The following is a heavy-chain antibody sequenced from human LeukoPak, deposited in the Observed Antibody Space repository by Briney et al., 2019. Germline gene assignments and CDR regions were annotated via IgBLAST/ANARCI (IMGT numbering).Heavy chain of an antibody. D-gene: IGHD6-19*01. J-gene: IGHJ4*02. CDR1: GYTFTNYD. V-gene: IGHV1-8*03. CDR2: MSPNSGNT. Sequence: ASVKVSCKASGYTFTNYDINWVRQATGQGLEWMGWMSPNSGNTGYAQKFQGRVTITRNTSITTAYMELSSLRSDDTAVYYCGRGRTGWGGLDYWGQGTLVTVS. CDR3: GRGRTGWGGLDY.